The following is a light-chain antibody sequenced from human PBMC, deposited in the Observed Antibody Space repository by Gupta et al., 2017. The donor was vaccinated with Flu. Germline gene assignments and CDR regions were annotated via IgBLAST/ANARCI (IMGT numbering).Light chain of an antibody. CDR1: SSDVGGYNY. CDR3: SSDTSSSTLV. V-gene: IGLV2-14*01. J-gene: IGLJ2*01. Sequence: QSTLTQPASVSGSPGQSITISCTGTSSDVGGYNYVSWYQQHPGKAPKLMIYEVSKRPAGVANRFSGSKSGNTASLTISGRQEEDEADYYCSSDTSSSTLVFGGGTKLTVL. CDR2: EVS.